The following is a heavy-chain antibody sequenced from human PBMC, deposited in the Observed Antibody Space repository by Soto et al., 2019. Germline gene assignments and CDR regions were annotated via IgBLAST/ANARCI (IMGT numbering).Heavy chain of an antibody. CDR1: GGYISSYY. V-gene: IGHV4-59*08. J-gene: IGHJ3*02. Sequence: PSETLSLTCTVSGGYISSYYWSWIRQPPGKGLEWIGYIYYSGSTNYNPSLKSRVTISVDTSKNQFSLKLSSVTAADTAVYYCARPYCSGGSCYHVAFDIWGQGTMVTVSS. CDR3: ARPYCSGGSCYHVAFDI. D-gene: IGHD2-15*01. CDR2: IYYSGST.